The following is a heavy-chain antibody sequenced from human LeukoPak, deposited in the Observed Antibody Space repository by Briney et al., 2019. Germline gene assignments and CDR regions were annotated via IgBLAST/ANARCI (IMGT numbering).Heavy chain of an antibody. CDR1: GFTVSSNY. CDR3: VRTIGGRGDY. Sequence: PGGSLRLSCAASGFTVSSNYMSWVRQAPGKGLEWVSVIYSGGSTYYADSVKGRFTISRHNSKNTLYLQMNSLKTEDTAVYYCVRTIGGRGDYWGQGTLVTVSS. V-gene: IGHV3-53*01. D-gene: IGHD3-10*01. CDR2: IYSGGST. J-gene: IGHJ4*02.